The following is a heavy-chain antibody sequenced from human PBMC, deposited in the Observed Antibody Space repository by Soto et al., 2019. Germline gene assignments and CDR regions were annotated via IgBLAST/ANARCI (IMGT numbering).Heavy chain of an antibody. J-gene: IGHJ4*02. V-gene: IGHV1-3*01. CDR1: GYTFTSYA. CDR3: ARAGDDCSTTSCYMIDY. CDR2: INAGKGNT. D-gene: IGHD2-2*01. Sequence: QVQLVQSGAEVKKPGASVKVSCKASGYTFTSYAMHWVRQAPGQRLEWMGWINAGKGNTKYSQKFQGRVTLTRDTSASTAYMELSSLRSEDTAVYYCARAGDDCSTTSCYMIDYWGQGTLVTVSS.